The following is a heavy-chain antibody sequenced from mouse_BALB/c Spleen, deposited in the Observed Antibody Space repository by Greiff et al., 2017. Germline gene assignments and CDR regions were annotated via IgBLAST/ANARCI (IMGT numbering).Heavy chain of an antibody. Sequence: QVQLQQSGAELVRPGTSVKVSCKASGYAFTNYLIEWVKQRPGQGLEWIGVINPGSGGTNYNEKFKGKATLTADKSSSTAYMQLSSLTSDDSAVYFCARREVYYGSTDWYFEVWGAGTTVTVSS. D-gene: IGHD1-1*01. CDR2: INPGSGGT. CDR3: ARREVYYGSTDWYFEV. CDR1: GYAFTNYL. V-gene: IGHV1-54*01. J-gene: IGHJ1*01.